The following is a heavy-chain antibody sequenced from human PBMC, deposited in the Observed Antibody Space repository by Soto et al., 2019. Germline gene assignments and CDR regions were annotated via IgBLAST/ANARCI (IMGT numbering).Heavy chain of an antibody. CDR3: VQSRWGADCLQYYPSHYYDGVDV. Sequence: QITLKESGPMLVKPTQTLTLTCTFSGFSLRTSGVGVGWIRQPPGKTLEWLALIYWDNDKRYSPSLKSRLTIINATSENQVVLTMINMAPVDTAKYYCVQSRWGADCLQYYPSHYYDGVDVWGQGTTVTVS. D-gene: IGHD2-21*02. CDR2: IYWDNDK. J-gene: IGHJ6*02. CDR1: GFSLRTSGVG. V-gene: IGHV2-5*02.